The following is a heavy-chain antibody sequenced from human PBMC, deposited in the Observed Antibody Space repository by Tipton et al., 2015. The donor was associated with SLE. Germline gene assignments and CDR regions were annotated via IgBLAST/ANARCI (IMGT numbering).Heavy chain of an antibody. CDR2: IYHSGST. CDR1: GYSISSGYY. D-gene: IGHD3-10*01. Sequence: LRLSCTVSGYSISSGYYWGWIRQPPGKGLEWIGSIYHSGSTNYNPSLKSRVTISVDTSKNQFSLKLSSVTAADTAVYYCAGMYYYGSGSSGPPRYWGQGTLVTVSS. V-gene: IGHV4-38-2*02. J-gene: IGHJ4*02. CDR3: AGMYYYGSGSSGPPRY.